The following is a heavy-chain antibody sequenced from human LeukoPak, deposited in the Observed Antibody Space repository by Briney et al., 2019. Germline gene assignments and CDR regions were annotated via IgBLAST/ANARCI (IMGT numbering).Heavy chain of an antibody. CDR1: GYTLTELS. D-gene: IGHD6-13*01. Sequence: ASVKVSCKVSGYTLTELSMHWVRQAPGKGLEWMGGFDPEDGETIYAQKFQGRVTMTEDTSTDTAYMELSSLRSEDTAVYYCATSLLQGSSWMGVDYWGQGTLVTVSS. CDR2: FDPEDGET. J-gene: IGHJ4*02. V-gene: IGHV1-24*01. CDR3: ATSLLQGSSWMGVDY.